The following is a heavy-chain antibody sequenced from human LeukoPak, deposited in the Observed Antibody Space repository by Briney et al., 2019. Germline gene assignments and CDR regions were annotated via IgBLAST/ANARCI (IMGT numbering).Heavy chain of an antibody. J-gene: IGHJ1*01. D-gene: IGHD6-19*01. CDR3: ARDGRAVAGDAEYFQH. V-gene: IGHV1-18*04. Sequence: WASVKVSCKASGYTFTSYGFSWVRQPPGQGLEWMGWISAYNGNTNYAQKLQGRVTMTTDTSTSTAYMELRSLRSDDTAVYYCARDGRAVAGDAEYFQHWGQGTLVTVSS. CDR1: GYTFTSYG. CDR2: ISAYNGNT.